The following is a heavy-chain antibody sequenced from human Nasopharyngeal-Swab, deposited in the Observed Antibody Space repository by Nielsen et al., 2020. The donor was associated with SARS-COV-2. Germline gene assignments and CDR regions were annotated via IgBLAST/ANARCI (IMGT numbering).Heavy chain of an antibody. D-gene: IGHD3-16*02. CDR2: IYNSGST. CDR1: GGSITGYY. CDR3: ARHDHGSVWESRRYSGVHTAFDI. V-gene: IGHV4-59*08. J-gene: IGHJ3*02. Sequence: SETLSLTCTVSGGSITGYYWSWIRQPPGKGLEWIGSIYNSGSTNYSPALKSRVSTSVDTSKNQFSLTLSSVTAADTAVYYCARHDHGSVWESRRYSGVHTAFDIWGQGTMVTVSS.